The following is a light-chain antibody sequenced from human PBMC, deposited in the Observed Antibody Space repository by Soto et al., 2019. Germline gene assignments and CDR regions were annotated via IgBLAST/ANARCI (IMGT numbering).Light chain of an antibody. Sequence: QSVLTQPASVSGSPGQSITISCIGTSSDVGGYDYVSWYQHHPGKAPKLMIYEVSNRPSGVSNRFSGSKSGNTASLTISGLQAEDEADYYCSSYVSNITYVFGTGTKVTVL. V-gene: IGLV2-14*01. J-gene: IGLJ1*01. CDR1: SSDVGGYDY. CDR2: EVS. CDR3: SSYVSNITYV.